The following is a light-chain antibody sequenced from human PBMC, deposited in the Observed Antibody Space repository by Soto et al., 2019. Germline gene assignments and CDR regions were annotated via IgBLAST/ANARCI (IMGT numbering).Light chain of an antibody. CDR2: GAS. V-gene: IGKV3-20*01. CDR1: QYISTR. CDR3: QQYGSSPLT. J-gene: IGKJ4*01. Sequence: VLTQSPDSLSLSPGERATLFCRSNQYISTRLAWYQQKPGRAPRLLFSGASSRATDTPDRFSGSGSGTDFTLTISRLEPEDFAVYYCQQYGSSPLTFGGGTKVDIK.